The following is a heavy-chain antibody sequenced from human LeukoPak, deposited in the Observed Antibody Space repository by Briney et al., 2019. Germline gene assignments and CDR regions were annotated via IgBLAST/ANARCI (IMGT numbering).Heavy chain of an antibody. CDR3: GRDSVRSYDLWSAYYLGDKYYPMDV. J-gene: IGHJ6*02. CDR1: GYTFTAFY. Sequence: ASVKVSCKASGYTFTAFYLHWVRQAPGQGLEWMGRIYPSSGVTKYAQKFQGRITMTRDTSISTADMELSGLRSDDTAVYYCGRDSVRSYDLWSAYYLGDKYYPMDVWGQGTTVTVSS. D-gene: IGHD3-3*01. V-gene: IGHV1-2*06. CDR2: IYPSSGVT.